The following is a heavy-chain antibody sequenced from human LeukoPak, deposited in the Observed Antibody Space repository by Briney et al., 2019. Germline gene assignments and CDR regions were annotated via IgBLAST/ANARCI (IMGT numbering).Heavy chain of an antibody. CDR3: ARDRPNCSSTSCYKYYFMDV. CDR2: IKHDGSEK. J-gene: IGHJ6*03. D-gene: IGHD2-2*02. CDR1: GFTFSSYW. Sequence: GGSLRLSRAASGFTFSSYWMNWVRQAPGKGLEWVANIKHDGSEKYYVDSVKGQFTISRDSSKNTLYLQMNSLRDEDTAVYYCARDRPNCSSTSCYKYYFMDVWGNGTTVTVSS. V-gene: IGHV3-7*01.